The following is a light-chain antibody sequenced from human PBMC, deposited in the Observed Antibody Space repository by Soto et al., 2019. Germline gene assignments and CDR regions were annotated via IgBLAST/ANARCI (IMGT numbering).Light chain of an antibody. Sequence: QSVLTQSPSASASLGASVKLTCTLSSGHSSYAIAWHQQQREKGPRYLMKLNSDGSHSKGDGIPDRFSGSSSGAERYLTISSLQSEDEADYYCQTWGTGIRVFGGGTKLTVL. CDR3: QTWGTGIRV. V-gene: IGLV4-69*01. J-gene: IGLJ3*02. CDR2: LNSDGSH. CDR1: SGHSSYA.